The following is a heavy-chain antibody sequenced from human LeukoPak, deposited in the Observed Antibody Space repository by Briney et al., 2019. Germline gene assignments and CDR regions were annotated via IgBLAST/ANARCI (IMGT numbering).Heavy chain of an antibody. Sequence: PGGTLRLSCVPSVFTFSGYWTHGARQAPGKGLVWVSRSKSDGSTTTYADSVKGRFTTARDNAKNTLYLQMNSLTAEDTAVYYCARDPGHGQLWSPFDPWGQGTLVTVSS. CDR1: VFTFSGYW. CDR2: SKSDGSTT. V-gene: IGHV3-74*01. CDR3: ARDPGHGQLWSPFDP. J-gene: IGHJ5*02. D-gene: IGHD5-18*01.